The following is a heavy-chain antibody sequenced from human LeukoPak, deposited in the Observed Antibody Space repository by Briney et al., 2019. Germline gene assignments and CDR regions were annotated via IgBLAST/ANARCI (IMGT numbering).Heavy chain of an antibody. J-gene: IGHJ3*02. CDR3: ARAKVGVDAFDI. Sequence: GGSLRLSCAASGFTFSNSAMSWVRQAPGKGLEWVSAISGSGDYTYYTDSVKGRFTISRDNAKNSLYLQMNSLRDEDTAVYYCARAKVGVDAFDIWGQGTMVTVSS. D-gene: IGHD4-23*01. CDR2: ISGSGDYT. CDR1: GFTFSNSA. V-gene: IGHV3-23*01.